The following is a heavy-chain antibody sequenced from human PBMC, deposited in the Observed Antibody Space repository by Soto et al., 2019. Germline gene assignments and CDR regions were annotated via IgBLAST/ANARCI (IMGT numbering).Heavy chain of an antibody. V-gene: IGHV3-49*04. Sequence: PGGSLRLSCTGSGFTLGDHVMSWVRQAPGKGLEWVGFIRRKAYGGTAEYAASVKGRFTISRDVSGSVAYLQMNSLRADDTGVYYCTSAMSSTYFYYGMDVWGQGTTVTVSS. CDR3: TSAMSSTYFYYGMDV. D-gene: IGHD6-6*01. CDR1: GFTLGDHV. J-gene: IGHJ6*02. CDR2: IRRKAYGGTA.